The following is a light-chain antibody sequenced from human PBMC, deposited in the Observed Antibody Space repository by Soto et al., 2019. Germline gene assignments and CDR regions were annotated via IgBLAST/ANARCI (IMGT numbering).Light chain of an antibody. Sequence: EIVLTQSPATLSMSPGEGATLSCRGSQSVSSNFLAWYQQRPGQAPRLLIYGASTRATGIPDRFSGSGSGTDFSLTISRLEPEDFAVYYCQQYARSPTSFGGGTKLEIK. V-gene: IGKV3-20*01. CDR1: QSVSSNF. CDR3: QQYARSPTS. J-gene: IGKJ4*02. CDR2: GAS.